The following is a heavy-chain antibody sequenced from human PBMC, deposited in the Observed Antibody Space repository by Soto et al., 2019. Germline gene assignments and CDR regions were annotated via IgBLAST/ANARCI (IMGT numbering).Heavy chain of an antibody. CDR2: TYYRSKWYN. CDR3: ARAVSTSRRYYYYGMDV. V-gene: IGHV6-1*01. D-gene: IGHD2-2*01. J-gene: IGHJ6*02. Sequence: TLSLTCAISGDSVSRNSAGWNWIRQSPSRGLEWLGRTYYRSKWYNDYAVSVKSRITINPDTSKNQFSLQLNSVTPEDTGVYYCARAVSTSRRYYYYGMDVWGQGTTVTVSS. CDR1: GDSVSRNSAG.